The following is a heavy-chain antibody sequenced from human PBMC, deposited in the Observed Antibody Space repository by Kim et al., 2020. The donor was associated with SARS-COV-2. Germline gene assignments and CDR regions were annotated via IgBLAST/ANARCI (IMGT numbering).Heavy chain of an antibody. CDR2: INHSGST. D-gene: IGHD3-10*01. J-gene: IGHJ6*03. CDR3: ARSMVQGWNRKSYYYYYYMDV. Sequence: SETLSLTCAVYGGSFSGYYWSWIRQPPGKGLEWIGEINHSGSTNYNPSLKSRVTISVDTSKNQFSLKLSSVTAADTAVYYCARSMVQGWNRKSYYYYYYMDVWGKGTTVTVSS. V-gene: IGHV4-34*01. CDR1: GGSFSGYY.